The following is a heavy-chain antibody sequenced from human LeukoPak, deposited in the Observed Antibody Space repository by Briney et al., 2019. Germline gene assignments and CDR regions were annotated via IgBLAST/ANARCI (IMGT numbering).Heavy chain of an antibody. CDR3: ARTSHAGSWPNWFDS. D-gene: IGHD6-13*01. CDR1: GYTFTSYW. J-gene: IGHJ5*01. Sequence: GESLKISCKGFGYTFTSYWIGWVRQMPGKGLEWMGIIYPGDSDTRYSPSLQGQVTISADKSNSIAYLQWSSLKASDTAMYYCARTSHAGSWPNWFDSWGQGTLVTVSS. V-gene: IGHV5-51*01. CDR2: IYPGDSDT.